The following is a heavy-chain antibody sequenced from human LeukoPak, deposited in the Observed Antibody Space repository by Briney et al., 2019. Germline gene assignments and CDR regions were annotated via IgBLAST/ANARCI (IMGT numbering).Heavy chain of an antibody. J-gene: IGHJ4*02. D-gene: IGHD6-13*01. CDR1: GASIGSSNW. V-gene: IGHV4-4*02. CDR2: IYHSGTT. CDR3: AKRMVAAAAFY. Sequence: SGTQSLTCVVSGASIGSSNWWNWVRPPPGKGLEWIGEIYHSGTTNYNPSLKSRVTISVDKSKNQFSLKLSSVTAADTAIYYCAKRMVAAAAFYWGQGTLVTVSS.